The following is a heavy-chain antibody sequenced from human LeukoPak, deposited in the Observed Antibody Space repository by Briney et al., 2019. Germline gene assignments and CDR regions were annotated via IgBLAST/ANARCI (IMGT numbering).Heavy chain of an antibody. Sequence: GGSLRLSCAASGFTFSSYWMSWVRQTPGKGLEWVAVIAYDGSRAFYADSVKGRFTISRDNSKNTMSVQMDDLRAEDTAVYYCTRYNNDHFDYWGQGTLVTVSS. CDR1: GFTFSSYW. V-gene: IGHV3-33*08. D-gene: IGHD1-14*01. CDR3: TRYNNDHFDY. CDR2: IAYDGSRA. J-gene: IGHJ4*02.